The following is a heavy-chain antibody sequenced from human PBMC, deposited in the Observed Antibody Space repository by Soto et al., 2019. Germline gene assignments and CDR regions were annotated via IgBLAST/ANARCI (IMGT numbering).Heavy chain of an antibody. V-gene: IGHV1-2*04. CDR2: IDPGNGGT. Sequence: QVQLVQSGAAVKKPGASVKVSCKASGYTFSDYYLHWVRQAPGQGLEWMGWIDPGNGGTNYAQKLQGWVTMTRDTSITTAYMELSRLTSDDTAVYFCARCSGNTPHHYGLDVWGQGTTVIVS. D-gene: IGHD1-26*01. J-gene: IGHJ6*02. CDR1: GYTFSDYY. CDR3: ARCSGNTPHHYGLDV.